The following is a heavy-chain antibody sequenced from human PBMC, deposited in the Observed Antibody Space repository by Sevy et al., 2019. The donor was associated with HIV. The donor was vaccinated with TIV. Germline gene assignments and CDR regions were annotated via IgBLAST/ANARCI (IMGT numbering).Heavy chain of an antibody. CDR2: IIPILGSV. CDR3: ARGGGNGWYYFDY. CDR1: GGIFRSYG. D-gene: IGHD6-19*01. Sequence: ASVKVSCKASGGIFRSYGISWVRQAPGQGLEWMGGIIPILGSVNYAQKFQGRVTITADESTQTAYMELSSLRSEDTAGYYCARGGGNGWYYFDYWGQETLVTVSS. V-gene: IGHV1-69*13. J-gene: IGHJ4*02.